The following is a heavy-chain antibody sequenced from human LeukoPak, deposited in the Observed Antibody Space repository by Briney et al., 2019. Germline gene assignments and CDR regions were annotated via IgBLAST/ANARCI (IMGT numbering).Heavy chain of an antibody. Sequence: ASVKVSCKASGYTFTSYGISWVRQAPGQGLEWMGWISAYNGNTNYAQKLQGRVTMTTDTSTSTAYMELRSLRSDDTAVYYCARGMYDFWSGYPQTFGYWGQGTLVTVSS. D-gene: IGHD3-3*01. CDR3: ARGMYDFWSGYPQTFGY. CDR2: ISAYNGNT. V-gene: IGHV1-18*01. CDR1: GYTFTSYG. J-gene: IGHJ4*02.